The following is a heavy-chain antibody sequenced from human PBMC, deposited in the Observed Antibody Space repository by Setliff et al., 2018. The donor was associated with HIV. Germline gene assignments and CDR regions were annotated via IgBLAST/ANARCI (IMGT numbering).Heavy chain of an antibody. CDR1: GYTFTAYY. V-gene: IGHV7-4-1*02. CDR3: ARGDHDVWGHSSNFFDS. D-gene: IGHD3-16*01. CDR2: INTDSGTP. Sequence: ASVKVSCKASGYTFTAYYIHWVRQAPGQGLEWMGWINTDSGTPTYAQAFTGRFVFSLETSVSTAFLQITSLKAEDTAVYYCARGDHDVWGHSSNFFDSWGQGTLVTVSS. J-gene: IGHJ5*01.